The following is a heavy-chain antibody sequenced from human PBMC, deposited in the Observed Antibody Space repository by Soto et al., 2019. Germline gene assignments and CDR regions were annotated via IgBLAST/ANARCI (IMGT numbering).Heavy chain of an antibody. V-gene: IGHV1-8*01. CDR2: MQPSTGRT. CDR3: ARGVSAGVDY. CDR1: GYSFTSLD. Sequence: QVQLVQSGAEVREPGASVKVSCKASGYSFTSLDITWVRQTAGQGLEWMGWMQPSTGRTGYAQKFQGRVNMTRDTSINTAYIELTTLTSDDTAFYYCARGVSAGVDYWGQGTLVTVSS. J-gene: IGHJ4*02. D-gene: IGHD1-26*01.